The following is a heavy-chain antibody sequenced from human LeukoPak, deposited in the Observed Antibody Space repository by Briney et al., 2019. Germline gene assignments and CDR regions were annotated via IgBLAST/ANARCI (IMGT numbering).Heavy chain of an antibody. D-gene: IGHD5-24*01. CDR3: ARHGEMATITDSFDH. V-gene: IGHV5-51*01. CDR2: IYPGDSDT. CDR1: GYSFTSYW. Sequence: GESLKISCKGSGYSFTSYWIAWVRQMPGKGLEWMGIIYPGDSDTRYSPSFQGQVTISADRSISTAYLQWSSLKASDTAMYYCARHGEMATITDSFDHWGQGTLVTVSS. J-gene: IGHJ4*02.